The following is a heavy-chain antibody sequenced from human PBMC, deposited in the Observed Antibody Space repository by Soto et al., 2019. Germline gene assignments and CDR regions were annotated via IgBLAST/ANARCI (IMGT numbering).Heavy chain of an antibody. J-gene: IGHJ5*02. CDR3: ARHPGGYNGFDP. D-gene: IGHD1-1*01. Sequence: SETLSLTCTVSGGSISNYYWSWIRQPPGKGLEYIGYIYYSGSTNYNPSLKSRLTISVDKSKNQCSLKLTSVTATDTAIYYCARHPGGYNGFDPWGQGILVTVSS. CDR1: GGSISNYY. V-gene: IGHV4-59*08. CDR2: IYYSGST.